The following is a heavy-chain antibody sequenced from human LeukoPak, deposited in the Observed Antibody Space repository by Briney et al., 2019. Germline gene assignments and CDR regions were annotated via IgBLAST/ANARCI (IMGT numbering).Heavy chain of an antibody. CDR1: GFSFRSYG. D-gene: IGHD3-10*01. Sequence: PGGSLRLSCEGSGFSFRSYGLNWVRQAPGKGLEWVSSISASSINIYYADSVTGRFTISRDNSKNTLYLQMNSLRAEDSAVYYCARDRALTFDYWGQGTLVTVSS. J-gene: IGHJ4*02. CDR2: ISASSINI. V-gene: IGHV3-21*01. CDR3: ARDRALTFDY.